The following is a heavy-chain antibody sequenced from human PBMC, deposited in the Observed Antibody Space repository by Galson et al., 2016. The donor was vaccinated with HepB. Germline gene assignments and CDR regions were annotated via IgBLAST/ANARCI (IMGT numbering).Heavy chain of an antibody. V-gene: IGHV3-48*02. CDR2: IGSSPGTG. CDR1: GFTFTSFS. CDR3: ARDPLGYSYALVRYFDY. J-gene: IGHJ4*02. D-gene: IGHD5-18*01. Sequence: SLRLSCAASGFTFTSFSMIWVRQLPGKGLQWVSYIGSSPGTGYYADSVKGRFTISRDNAKNSLYLQMNRLRDEDTAVYYCARDPLGYSYALVRYFDYWGQGTLVTVSS.